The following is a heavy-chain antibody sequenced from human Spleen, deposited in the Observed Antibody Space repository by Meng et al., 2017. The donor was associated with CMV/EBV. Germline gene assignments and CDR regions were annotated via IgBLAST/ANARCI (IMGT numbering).Heavy chain of an antibody. J-gene: IGHJ6*02. CDR2: ISWNSGSI. CDR1: GFTFDDYA. CDR3: AKDIESYDFWSGYSFFKGYGMDV. Sequence: GGSLRLSCAASGFTFDDYAMHWVRQAPGKGLEWVSGISWNSGSIGYADSVKGRFTISRDNAKNSLYLQMNSLRAEDTALYYCAKDIESYDFWSGYSFFKGYGMDVWGQGTTVTVS. D-gene: IGHD3-3*01. V-gene: IGHV3-9*01.